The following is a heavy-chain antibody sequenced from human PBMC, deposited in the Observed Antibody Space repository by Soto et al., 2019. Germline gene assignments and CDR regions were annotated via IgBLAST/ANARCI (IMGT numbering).Heavy chain of an antibody. CDR2: IYYSGST. V-gene: IGHV4-31*03. J-gene: IGHJ5*02. D-gene: IGHD6-13*01. CDR3: ARAKKGIAAAENWFDP. Sequence: SETLSLTCTVSGGSISIGGYYWSCIRQHPGKGLEWIGYIYYSGSTYYNPSLKSRVTISVDTSKNQFSLKLSSVTAADTAVYYCARAKKGIAAAENWFDPWGQGTLVTV. CDR1: GGSISIGGYY.